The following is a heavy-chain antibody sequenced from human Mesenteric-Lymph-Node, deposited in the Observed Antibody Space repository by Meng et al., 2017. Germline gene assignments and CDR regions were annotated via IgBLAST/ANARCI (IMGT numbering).Heavy chain of an antibody. Sequence: SVKVSCKASGGTFSSYTISWVRQVPGQGLEWMGRIIPILGIANYAQKFQGRVTITADKSTSTAYMELSSLRSEDTAVYYCARPWLSGWYVPDAFDIWGQGTMVTVSS. CDR2: IIPILGIA. V-gene: IGHV1-69*02. D-gene: IGHD6-19*01. J-gene: IGHJ3*02. CDR1: GGTFSSYT. CDR3: ARPWLSGWYVPDAFDI.